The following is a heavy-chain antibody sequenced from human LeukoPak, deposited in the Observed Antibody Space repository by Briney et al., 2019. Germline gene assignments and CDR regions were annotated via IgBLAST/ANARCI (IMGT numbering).Heavy chain of an antibody. J-gene: IGHJ6*03. Sequence: PGGSLRLSCAASGFTFSSYGMHWVRQAPGKGLEWVAFIRYDGSNKYYADSVKGRFTISRDNSKNTLYLQMNSLRAEDTAVYYCAKDPYSYGYSYYYYYMDVWGKGTTVTISS. V-gene: IGHV3-30*02. CDR1: GFTFSSYG. CDR2: IRYDGSNK. CDR3: AKDPYSYGYSYYYYYMDV. D-gene: IGHD5-18*01.